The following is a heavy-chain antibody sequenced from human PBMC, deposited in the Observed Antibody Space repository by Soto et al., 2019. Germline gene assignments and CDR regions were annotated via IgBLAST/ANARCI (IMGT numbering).Heavy chain of an antibody. CDR1: GYTFTGYY. CDR3: ARDKGSGYPQGSAYYYYGMDV. D-gene: IGHD5-12*01. Sequence: QVQLVQSGAEVKKPGASVKVSCKASGYTFTGYYMHWVRQAPGQGLEWMGWINPNSGGTNYAQKFQGWVTMTRDTSISTAYMGLSRLRSDDTAVYYCARDKGSGYPQGSAYYYYGMDVWGQGTTVTVSS. CDR2: INPNSGGT. V-gene: IGHV1-2*04. J-gene: IGHJ6*02.